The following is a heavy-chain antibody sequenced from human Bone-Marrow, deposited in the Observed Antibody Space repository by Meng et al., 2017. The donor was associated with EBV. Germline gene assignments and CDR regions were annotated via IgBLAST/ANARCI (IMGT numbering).Heavy chain of an antibody. CDR1: GGTISRCNW. V-gene: IGHV4-4*03. CDR2: IYHSGRS. J-gene: IGHJ4*02. D-gene: IGHD1-1*01. CDR3: LLQVQYYDY. Sequence: GQLHGSGPQWVEPPATRSMTCPVSGGTISRCNWSRWSRPPPWKGLEWIGEIYHSGRSNYNPSLKCRVTISVAKSKNQFSLKLSSVTAADTAVYYCLLQVQYYDYWGQGTLVTVSS.